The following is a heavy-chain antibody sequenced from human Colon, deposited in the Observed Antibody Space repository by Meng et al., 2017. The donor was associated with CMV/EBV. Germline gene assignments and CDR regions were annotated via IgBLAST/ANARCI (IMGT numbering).Heavy chain of an antibody. V-gene: IGHV3-53*01. CDR1: CFIAANNF. CDR2: SYNDGST. D-gene: IGHD2-2*01. Sequence: SLIISCAFSCFIAANNFMTWVRQAPGKGLEWVSLSYNDGSTYYADSVKGRFTISRDTAKNTVYLRMNSLRPDDPAVYYCASTGCNNTNCPEDYYYYYGLGVWGQGTPVTVSS. J-gene: IGHJ6*02. CDR3: ASTGCNNTNCPEDYYYYYGLGV.